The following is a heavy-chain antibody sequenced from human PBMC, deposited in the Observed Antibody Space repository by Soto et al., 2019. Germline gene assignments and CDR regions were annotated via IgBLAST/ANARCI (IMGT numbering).Heavy chain of an antibody. CDR3: VRGAKGGYYVDV. V-gene: IGHV3-74*01. D-gene: IGHD6-13*01. CDR2: IKYDGTIT. CDR1: GFPFSSYW. J-gene: IGHJ6*03. Sequence: EVQLVESGGGSVQPGESLSLSCAASGFPFSSYWIHWVRQAPGKGLVWVSRIKYDGTITNYADSLKGRLTISSDNAENRVYLQMNSLRVEDTAVYYCVRGAKGGYYVDVWRKGTTVTVSS.